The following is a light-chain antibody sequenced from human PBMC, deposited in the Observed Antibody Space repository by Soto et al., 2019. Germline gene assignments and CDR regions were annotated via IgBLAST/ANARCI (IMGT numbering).Light chain of an antibody. J-gene: IGKJ4*02. CDR1: QSVTSN. CDR3: QQYDNWPLT. Sequence: EIVMTQSPASLSVSPEERATRSWRAGQSVTSNLAWFQQKPGQAPRLLIYGASTRAAGIPARFTGSESGTEFTLRISSLQSEDFAVYSCQQYDNWPLTFGDGTKVDI. V-gene: IGKV3-15*01. CDR2: GAS.